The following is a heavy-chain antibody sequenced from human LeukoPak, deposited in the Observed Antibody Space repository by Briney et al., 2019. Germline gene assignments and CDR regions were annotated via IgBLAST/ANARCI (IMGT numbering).Heavy chain of an antibody. Sequence: GGSLRLSCAASGFTFSSHGMSWVRQAPGKGLEWVSSINNSSSYIYYADSVKGRFTISRDNAKNSLYLQMNSLRAEDTALYHCARAKEAVVRGLRYYYYMDVWGKGTTVTISS. J-gene: IGHJ6*03. CDR2: INNSSSYI. CDR1: GFTFSSHG. D-gene: IGHD3-10*01. CDR3: ARAKEAVVRGLRYYYYMDV. V-gene: IGHV3-21*04.